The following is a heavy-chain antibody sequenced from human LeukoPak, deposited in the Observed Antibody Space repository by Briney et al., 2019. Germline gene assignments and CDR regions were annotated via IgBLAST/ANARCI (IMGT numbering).Heavy chain of an antibody. D-gene: IGHD4-17*01. V-gene: IGHV3-23*01. CDR3: AKDLIDYGDLYFDY. CDR1: GFTFSSYA. J-gene: IGHJ4*02. CDR2: ISGSGGST. Sequence: GGSLRLSCAASGFTFSSYAMSWVRQAPGKELEWVSAISGSGGSTYYADSVKGRFTISRDNSKNTLYLQMNSLRAEDTAVYYCAKDLIDYGDLYFDYWGQGTLVTVSS.